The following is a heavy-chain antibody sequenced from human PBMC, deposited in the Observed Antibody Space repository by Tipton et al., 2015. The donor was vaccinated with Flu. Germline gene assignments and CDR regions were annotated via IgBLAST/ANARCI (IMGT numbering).Heavy chain of an antibody. Sequence: TLSLTCTVSGYSISSGYYWSWIRQPPGKGLEWIGEINHSGSTNYNPSLKSRVTISVDTSKNQFSLKLSSVTAADTAVYYCARRFWSVVVPAAIPLDYWGQGTLVTVSS. V-gene: IGHV4-38-2*02. CDR2: INHSGST. D-gene: IGHD2-2*02. CDR3: ARRFWSVVVPAAIPLDY. CDR1: GYSISSGYY. J-gene: IGHJ4*02.